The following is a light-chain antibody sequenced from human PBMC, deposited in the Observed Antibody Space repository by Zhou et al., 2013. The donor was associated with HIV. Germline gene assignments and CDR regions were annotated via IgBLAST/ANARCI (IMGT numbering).Light chain of an antibody. V-gene: IGKV1-12*01. CDR3: QQYSAYSWT. J-gene: IGKJ1*01. Sequence: DIQMTQSPSSVSASVGDRVTITCRASQGIGSWLAWYQQKPGKAPNLLIYAASSLQSGVPSRFSGSGSGTVFTLTISSLQPDDFATYYCQQYSAYSWTFGQGTSVELK. CDR2: AAS. CDR1: QGIGSW.